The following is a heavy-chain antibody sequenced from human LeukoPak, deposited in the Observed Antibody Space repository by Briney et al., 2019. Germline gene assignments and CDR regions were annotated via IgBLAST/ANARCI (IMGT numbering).Heavy chain of an antibody. Sequence: GGSLRLSCAAAGFTFSSYSMNWVRQAPGRGLEWVSSISGDSIHIYYADSVRGRFTISRDNAKSSLFLQMNSLRAEDTAVYYCARALRGSYFDYWGQGTLVTVSS. CDR2: ISGDSIHI. CDR1: GFTFSSYS. CDR3: ARALRGSYFDY. V-gene: IGHV3-21*01. J-gene: IGHJ4*02.